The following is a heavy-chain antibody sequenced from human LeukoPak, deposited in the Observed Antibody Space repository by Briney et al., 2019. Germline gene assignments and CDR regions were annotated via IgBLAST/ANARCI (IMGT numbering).Heavy chain of an antibody. Sequence: GGSLRLSCAASGFTFSSYAMSWVRQAPGKGLEWVSAISGSGGSTYYADSVKGRFTISRDNSKNTLYLQMNSLRAEDTAVHYCAKGTNYGFWSGFDYWGQGTLVTVSS. J-gene: IGHJ4*02. CDR2: ISGSGGST. D-gene: IGHD3-3*01. CDR1: GFTFSSYA. CDR3: AKGTNYGFWSGFDY. V-gene: IGHV3-23*01.